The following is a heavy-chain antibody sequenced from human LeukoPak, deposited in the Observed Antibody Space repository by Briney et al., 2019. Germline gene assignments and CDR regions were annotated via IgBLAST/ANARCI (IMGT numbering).Heavy chain of an antibody. CDR3: AKESYYYYYYMDV. Sequence: PGGSLRLFCAASGFTFSSYGMHWVRQAPGKGLEWVAFIRYDGSNKYYADSVKGRFTISRDNSKNTLYLQMNSLRAEDTAVYYCAKESYYYYYYMDVWGKGTTVTISS. J-gene: IGHJ6*03. V-gene: IGHV3-30*02. CDR1: GFTFSSYG. CDR2: IRYDGSNK.